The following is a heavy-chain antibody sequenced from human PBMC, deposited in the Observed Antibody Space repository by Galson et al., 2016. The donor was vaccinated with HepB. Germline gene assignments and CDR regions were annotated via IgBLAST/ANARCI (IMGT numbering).Heavy chain of an antibody. J-gene: IGHJ5*02. D-gene: IGHD3-3*01. CDR3: ARAKPSTYYDFWSGYSDYNWFDP. Sequence: CAISGDSVSSNSAAWNRIRQSPSRGLEWLGRTYYRSKWYNDYAVSVKSRITINPDTSKNQFSLQLNSVTPEDTAVYYCARAKPSTYYDFWSGYSDYNWFDPWGQGTLVTVSS. CDR2: TYYRSKWYN. CDR1: GDSVSSNSAA. V-gene: IGHV6-1*01.